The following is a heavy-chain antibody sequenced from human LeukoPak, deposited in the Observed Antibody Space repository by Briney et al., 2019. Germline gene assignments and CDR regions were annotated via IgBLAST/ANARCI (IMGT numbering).Heavy chain of an antibody. CDR2: IATSGDT. J-gene: IGHJ3*02. V-gene: IGHV3-13*01. D-gene: IGHD6-19*01. Sequence: GGSLRLSCASSGFSFSRYEMHWVRQGTGKRLEWVSAIATSGDTFYAGSVKGRFTISRENAKDSLYLQMNSLSAGDTAVYYCVREGRGRSGTNAYDIWGQGTVVTVST. CDR3: VREGRGRSGTNAYDI. CDR1: GFSFSRYE.